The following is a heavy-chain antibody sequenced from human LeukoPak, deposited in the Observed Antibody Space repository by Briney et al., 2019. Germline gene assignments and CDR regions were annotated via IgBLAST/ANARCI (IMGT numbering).Heavy chain of an antibody. CDR3: AIFPQVVPAARVGTYTSGDAFDI. CDR2: ISAYSGNT. CDR1: GYTFTTYG. Sequence: GASVKVSCKTSGYTFTTYGISWVRQAPGQGLEWMGWISAYSGNTNYAQKVQGRVTMTTDTSTSTAYMELRSLRSDDTAVYYCAIFPQVVPAARVGTYTSGDAFDIWGQGTMVTVSS. D-gene: IGHD2-2*01. V-gene: IGHV1-18*01. J-gene: IGHJ3*02.